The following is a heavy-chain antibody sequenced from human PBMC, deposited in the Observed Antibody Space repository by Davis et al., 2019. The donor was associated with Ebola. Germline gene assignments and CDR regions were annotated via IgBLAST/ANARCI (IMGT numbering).Heavy chain of an antibody. D-gene: IGHD2-15*01. CDR1: GYTFTSYD. CDR3: TRGIARRRSGSWFDP. CDR2: MNPDSGNT. Sequence: AASVKVSCKASGYTFTSYDINWVRQATGQGLEWRGWMNPDSGNTGYAQKFQGRVTMTRDTSITTAYMELSSLSSDDTAVYYCTRGIARRRSGSWFDPWGQGTPVTVSS. J-gene: IGHJ5*02. V-gene: IGHV1-8*01.